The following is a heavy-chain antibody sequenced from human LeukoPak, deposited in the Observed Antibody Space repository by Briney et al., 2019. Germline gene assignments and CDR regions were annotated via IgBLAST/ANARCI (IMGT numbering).Heavy chain of an antibody. J-gene: IGHJ4*02. CDR2: ISSSAATI. CDR1: GFTFSDYY. D-gene: IGHD6-19*01. V-gene: IGHV3-11*04. CDR3: YNSGWYDFDY. Sequence: SGGSLRLSCAASGFTFSDYYMSWIRQAPGKGLEWLSYISSSAATIYYADSVKGRFTISRDSAKNSLYLQMNSLRAEDTAVYYCYNSGWYDFDYWGQGTQVTVSS.